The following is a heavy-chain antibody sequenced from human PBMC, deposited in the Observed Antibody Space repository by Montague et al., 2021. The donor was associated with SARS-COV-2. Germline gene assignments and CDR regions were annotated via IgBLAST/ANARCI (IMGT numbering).Heavy chain of an antibody. CDR3: ARDAEGIAARRSDAFDI. Sequence: SLRLSCAASGFTVSSNYMSWVRQAPGKGLEWVSVIYSGGSTYYAGSVKGRFTISRDNSKNTLYLQMNSPRAEDTAVYYCARDAEGIAARRSDAFDIWGQGTMVTVSS. V-gene: IGHV3-53*01. J-gene: IGHJ3*02. CDR1: GFTVSSNY. D-gene: IGHD6-6*01. CDR2: IYSGGST.